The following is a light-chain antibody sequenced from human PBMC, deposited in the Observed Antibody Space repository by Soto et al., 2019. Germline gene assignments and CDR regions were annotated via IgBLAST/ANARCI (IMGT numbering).Light chain of an antibody. V-gene: IGKV3-11*01. Sequence: EILLTQSPATLSLSPGERATLSCRASQSVSSYLAWYQQKPGQAPRLLIYDASNRATGIPARFSGSGSGTDFTLTISSLETEDFAVYYCQPRSNWPLTFGGGTKV. CDR1: QSVSSY. CDR3: QPRSNWPLT. CDR2: DAS. J-gene: IGKJ4*01.